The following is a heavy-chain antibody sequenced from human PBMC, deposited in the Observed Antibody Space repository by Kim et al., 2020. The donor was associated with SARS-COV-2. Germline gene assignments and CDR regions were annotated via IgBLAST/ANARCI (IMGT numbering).Heavy chain of an antibody. CDR3: AKEGVGAGYFDY. J-gene: IGHJ4*02. Sequence: ADSGKGRFTISRYNAKNSLYLQMNSLRAEGTALYYCAKEGVGAGYFDYWGQGTLVTVSS. D-gene: IGHD1-26*01. V-gene: IGHV3-9*01.